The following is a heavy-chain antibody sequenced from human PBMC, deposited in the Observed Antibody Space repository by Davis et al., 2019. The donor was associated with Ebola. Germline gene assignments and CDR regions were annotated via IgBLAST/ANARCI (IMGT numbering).Heavy chain of an antibody. CDR3: ARDPGGRWLQSGDY. D-gene: IGHD5-24*01. Sequence: SVKVSCKASGGTFSSYAISWVRQAPGQGLEWMGGIIPIFGTANYAQKFQGRVTITADESTSTAYMELRSLRSDDTAVYYCARDPGGRWLQSGDYWGQGTLVTVSS. CDR2: IIPIFGTA. CDR1: GGTFSSYA. J-gene: IGHJ4*02. V-gene: IGHV1-69*13.